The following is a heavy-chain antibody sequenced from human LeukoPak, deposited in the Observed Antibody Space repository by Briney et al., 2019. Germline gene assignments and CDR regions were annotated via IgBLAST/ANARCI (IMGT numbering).Heavy chain of an antibody. CDR1: GGSISSYY. J-gene: IGHJ6*03. V-gene: IGHV4-59*01. D-gene: IGHD2-15*01. Sequence: PSETLSLTCTISGGSISSYYWSWIRQPPGKGLEWIGYIYYSGSTNYNPSLKSRVTISVDTSKNQFSLKLSSVTAADTAVYYCARSVEGYCSGGSCYSYYYYMDVWGKGTTVTVSS. CDR2: IYYSGST. CDR3: ARSVEGYCSGGSCYSYYYYMDV.